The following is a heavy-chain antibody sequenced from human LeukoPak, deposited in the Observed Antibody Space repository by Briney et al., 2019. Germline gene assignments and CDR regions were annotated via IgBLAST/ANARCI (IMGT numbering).Heavy chain of an antibody. Sequence: GGSLRLSCAASGFTVSINYMSWVRQAPGRGLEWVSVIYSSGSTYYADPVKGRFTISRDNSKNTLYLQMNSLRAEDTAVYYCARDLRPYYYGSGSYNLFDPWGQGTLVTVSS. J-gene: IGHJ5*02. CDR2: IYSSGST. D-gene: IGHD3-10*01. V-gene: IGHV3-53*01. CDR3: ARDLRPYYYGSGSYNLFDP. CDR1: GFTVSINY.